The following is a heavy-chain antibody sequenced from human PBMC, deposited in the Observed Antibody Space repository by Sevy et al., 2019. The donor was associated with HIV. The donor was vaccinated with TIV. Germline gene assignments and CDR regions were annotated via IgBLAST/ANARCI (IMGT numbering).Heavy chain of an antibody. CDR1: EFTVSSSY. J-gene: IGHJ4*02. CDR3: ARAGTGSYRAYFDY. V-gene: IGHV3-53*01. D-gene: IGHD1-26*01. Sequence: GGSLRLSCAASEFTVSSSYMSWVRQAPGRGLEWVSILYSGGGTYYAASVKGRFAVSRDNSKNTLYLQMNSLGAEATAVYYCARAGTGSYRAYFDYWGQGTLVTVSS. CDR2: LYSGGGT.